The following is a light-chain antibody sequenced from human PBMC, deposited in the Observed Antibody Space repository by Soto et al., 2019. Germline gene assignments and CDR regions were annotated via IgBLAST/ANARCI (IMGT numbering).Light chain of an antibody. CDR1: QSINNY. CDR2: DAS. V-gene: IGKV3-11*01. Sequence: EIVLTQSPVTLSLSPGERATLSCRASQSINNYLAWYQQKPGQPPRLLIYDASNRATAIPVRFSGSRSGTAFTLTISSLVSDDSAVYFCEYRGIWPPGATFGGGTKVEIK. CDR3: EYRGIWPPGAT. J-gene: IGKJ4*01.